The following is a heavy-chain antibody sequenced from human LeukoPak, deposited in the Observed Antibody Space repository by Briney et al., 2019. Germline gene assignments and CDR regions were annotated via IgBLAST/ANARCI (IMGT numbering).Heavy chain of an antibody. CDR2: ISTGDGDT. CDR3: ARDRYFPTPGTNDLYYYYYDMDI. V-gene: IGHV1-3*04. Sequence: ASVKVSCKASGGTFSSYAISWVRQAPGQGLEWMGWISTGDGDTKYSQKFQGRVTITRDTSASTAYMDLRSLRSEDTAIYYCARDRYFPTPGTNDLYYYYYDMDIWGQGTTVTVSS. J-gene: IGHJ6*02. CDR1: GGTFSSYA. D-gene: IGHD3-16*02.